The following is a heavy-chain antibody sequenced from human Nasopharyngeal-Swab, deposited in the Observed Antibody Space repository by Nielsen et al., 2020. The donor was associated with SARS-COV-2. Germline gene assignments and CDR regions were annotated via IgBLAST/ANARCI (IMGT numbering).Heavy chain of an antibody. CDR2: FDPLDGEK. J-gene: IGHJ4*02. V-gene: IGHV1-24*01. D-gene: IGHD3-10*01. CDR1: GYTLPEVA. Sequence: ASVKVSCRVSGYTLPEVAIRWVRQAPGKGPEWMGGFDPLDGEKIYAQEFEGRVTITVHSSTDTAYLELRSLRSDDTATYYCAAQLWSFWFDFWGQGTRVTVSS. CDR3: AAQLWSFWFDF.